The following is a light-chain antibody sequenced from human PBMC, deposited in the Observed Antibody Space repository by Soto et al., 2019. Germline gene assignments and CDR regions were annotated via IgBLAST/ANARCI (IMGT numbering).Light chain of an antibody. CDR3: GTWDTSLSAYV. CDR2: DND. Sequence: QSVLTQPPSVSAAPGQKVTVSCSGSSSNIGNNYVSWYQHLPGTAPKLLISDNDRRPSGIPDRFSGSKSGTSATLGITGLQTGDEADYYCGTWDTSLSAYVFGNGTKVTV. V-gene: IGLV1-51*01. CDR1: SSNIGNNY. J-gene: IGLJ1*01.